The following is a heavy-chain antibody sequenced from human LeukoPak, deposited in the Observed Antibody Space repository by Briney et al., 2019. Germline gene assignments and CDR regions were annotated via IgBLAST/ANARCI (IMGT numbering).Heavy chain of an antibody. V-gene: IGHV4-59*01. CDR2: IYSSGIT. D-gene: IGHD4/OR15-4a*01. CDR1: GGSISSYY. CDR3: ARGTMVVGP. J-gene: IGHJ5*02. Sequence: SETLSLTCTVSGGSISSYYWSWIRQPPGKGLEYIGYIYSSGITNYNPSLKSRVTMSVDTSKNQFSLKLSSVTAADTAVYFCARGTMVVGPWGQGTLVTVSS.